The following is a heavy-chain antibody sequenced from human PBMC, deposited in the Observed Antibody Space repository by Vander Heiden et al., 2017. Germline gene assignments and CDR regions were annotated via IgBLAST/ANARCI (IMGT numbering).Heavy chain of an antibody. Sequence: QLQLQESGPGLVKPSETLSVTCTGSGRPISSSSDCWGWVREPPGKGLRRIGSIYYSGATYVNPAFNSRVTISVDTSKIQLSLKMGAVTAADAGVYYNAKHPGWEGKCFDYWGQGTLVTVSS. V-gene: IGHV4-39*01. D-gene: IGHD1-26*01. CDR2: IYYSGAT. CDR3: AKHPGWEGKCFDY. CDR1: GRPISSSSDC. J-gene: IGHJ4*02.